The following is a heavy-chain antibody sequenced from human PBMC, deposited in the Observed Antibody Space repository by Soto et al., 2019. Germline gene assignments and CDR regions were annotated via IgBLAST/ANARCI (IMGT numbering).Heavy chain of an antibody. Sequence: NPSETLSLTCAVYGGSFSGYYWSWIRQPPGKGLEWIGEINHSGSTNYNPSLKSRVTISVDTSKNQFSLKLSSVTAADTAVYYCARTDSGSYGDHFDYWGQGALVTVS. CDR2: INHSGST. D-gene: IGHD1-26*01. CDR3: ARTDSGSYGDHFDY. J-gene: IGHJ4*02. CDR1: GGSFSGYY. V-gene: IGHV4-34*01.